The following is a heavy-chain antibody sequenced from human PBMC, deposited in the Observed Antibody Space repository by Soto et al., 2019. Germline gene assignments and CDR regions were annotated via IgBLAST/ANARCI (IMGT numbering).Heavy chain of an antibody. D-gene: IGHD2-2*01. CDR2: ISGSGGST. V-gene: IGHV3-23*01. CDR1: GFTFSSYA. Sequence: PGGSLRLSCAASGFTFSSYAMSWVRQAPGKGLEWVSAISGSGGSTYYADSVKGRFTISGDNSKNTLYLQMNSLRAEDTAVYYCAKIPPPVVVVPAGMDVWGKGTTVTVSS. J-gene: IGHJ6*04. CDR3: AKIPPPVVVVPAGMDV.